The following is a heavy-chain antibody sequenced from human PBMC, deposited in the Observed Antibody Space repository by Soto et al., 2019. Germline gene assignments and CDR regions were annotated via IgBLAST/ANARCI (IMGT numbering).Heavy chain of an antibody. J-gene: IGHJ6*02. CDR2: IYYSGST. V-gene: IGHV4-30-4*01. D-gene: IGHD4-17*01. CDR1: GGSISRGDYY. CDR3: ARVYGDYFFSYYYYGMDV. Sequence: SETLSLTCTVSGGSISRGDYYWSWLRQPPGKGLEWIGCIYYSGSTYYNPSLKSRVTISVDTSKNQFSLKLSSVTAADTAVYYCARVYGDYFFSYYYYGMDVWGQGTTVT.